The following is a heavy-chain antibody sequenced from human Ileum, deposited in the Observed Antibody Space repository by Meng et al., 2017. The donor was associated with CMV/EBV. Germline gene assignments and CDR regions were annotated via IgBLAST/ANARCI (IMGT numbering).Heavy chain of an antibody. J-gene: IGHJ4*02. CDR3: AQRIYIDSYYFDS. D-gene: IGHD2/OR15-2a*01. V-gene: IGHV4-39*07. Sequence: RRLQRRGPGRVRPSETLSLTCTVSGGPISSNYDCGWIRQSPGKGLEWIGSLYYNGDTYYNPSLKSRVTLSVDTSKNQFSLKLNSVIAADTAVYYCAQRIYIDSYYFDSWGQGTLVTVSS. CDR1: GGPISSNYD. CDR2: LYYNGDT.